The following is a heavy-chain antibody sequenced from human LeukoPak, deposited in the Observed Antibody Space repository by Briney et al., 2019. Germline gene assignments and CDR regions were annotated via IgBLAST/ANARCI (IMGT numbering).Heavy chain of an antibody. CDR2: IYYSGST. D-gene: IGHD6-13*01. CDR1: GGSISSYY. Sequence: SETLSLTCTVSGGSISSYYWSWIRQPPGKGLEWIGYIYYSGSTNYNPSLKSRVTISVDTSKNQFSLKLSSVTAADTAVYYCARSNPFIAAAGSDAFDIWGQGTMVTVSS. CDR3: ARSNPFIAAAGSDAFDI. J-gene: IGHJ3*02. V-gene: IGHV4-59*01.